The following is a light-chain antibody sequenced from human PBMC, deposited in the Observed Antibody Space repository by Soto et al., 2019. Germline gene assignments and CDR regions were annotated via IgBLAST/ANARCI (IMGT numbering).Light chain of an antibody. CDR1: QTLRNK. CDR2: GGF. Sequence: IVLTQSPGTLSVSPGERVILSCSASQTLRNKLAWYQQKPGQAPRLLIYGGFTRATGIPARFSGSGSGTEFTLTINSLQSEDFEIYYCQQHNAWPLTFGPGTKLDLK. CDR3: QQHNAWPLT. V-gene: IGKV3-15*01. J-gene: IGKJ3*01.